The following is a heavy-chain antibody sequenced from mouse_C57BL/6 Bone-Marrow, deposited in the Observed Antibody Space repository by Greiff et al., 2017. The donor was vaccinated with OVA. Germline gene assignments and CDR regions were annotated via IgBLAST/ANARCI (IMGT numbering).Heavy chain of an antibody. Sequence: QVQLQSGAELVRPGTSVKVSCKASGYAFTNYLIEWVKQRPGQGLEWIGVINPGSGGTNYNEKFKGKATLTADKSSSTAYMQLSSLTSEDSAVYFCARDYGTFYAMDYWGQGTSVTVSS. V-gene: IGHV1-54*01. CDR3: ARDYGTFYAMDY. D-gene: IGHD1-1*01. CDR1: GYAFTNYL. CDR2: INPGSGGT. J-gene: IGHJ4*01.